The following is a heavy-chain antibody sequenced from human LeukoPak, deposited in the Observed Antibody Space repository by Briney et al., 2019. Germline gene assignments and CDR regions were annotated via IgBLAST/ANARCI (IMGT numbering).Heavy chain of an antibody. CDR1: GGSISSSSYY. V-gene: IGHV4-39*01. Sequence: PSETLSLTCTVSGGSISSSSYYWGWIRQPPGKGLEWIGSIYYSGSTYYNPSLKSRVTISVDTSKNQFSLKLSSVTAADTAVYYCARQGVIFGVVRNWGQGTLVTVSS. CDR2: IYYSGST. CDR3: ARQGVIFGVVRN. J-gene: IGHJ4*02. D-gene: IGHD3-3*01.